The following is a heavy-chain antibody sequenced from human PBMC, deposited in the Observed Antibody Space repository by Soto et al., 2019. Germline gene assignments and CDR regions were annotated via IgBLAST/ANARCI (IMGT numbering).Heavy chain of an antibody. Sequence: GASVKVSCKASGGTFSGYAISWVRQAPGQGLEWMGGIIPIFGTAKYAQKFHGRVTITADESTSAAYMKLSSLTSEDTAVYYCASTKTSTNGVCPNWFDPWGQGTLVTVSS. CDR2: IIPIFGTA. J-gene: IGHJ5*02. CDR1: GGTFSGYA. D-gene: IGHD2-8*01. V-gene: IGHV1-69*13. CDR3: ASTKTSTNGVCPNWFDP.